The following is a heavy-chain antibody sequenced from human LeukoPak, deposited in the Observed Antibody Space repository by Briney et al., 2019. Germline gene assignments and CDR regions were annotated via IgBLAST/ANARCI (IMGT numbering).Heavy chain of an antibody. CDR1: GGSISSYY. V-gene: IGHV4-59*12. CDR2: IYSSGST. CDR3: ARVSRAFWSGYYTSYFDY. D-gene: IGHD3-3*01. Sequence: KPSETLSLTCTVSGGSISSYYWSWIRQPPGKGLEWIGYIYSSGSTNYNPSLKSRVTISVDTSKNQFSLKLSSVTAADTAVYYCARVSRAFWSGYYTSYFDYWGQGTLVTVSS. J-gene: IGHJ4*02.